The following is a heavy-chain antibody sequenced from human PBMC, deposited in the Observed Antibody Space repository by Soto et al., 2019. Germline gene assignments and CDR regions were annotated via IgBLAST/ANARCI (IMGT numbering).Heavy chain of an antibody. Sequence: EVQLLESGGGLVQPGGSLRLSCAASGFTFGSYAMTWVRQAPGKGLEWVSTITSSAGSTYSADSVKGRFTISRDNSENTLYLQMNSLRAEDTAVYYCAKGGSSWARFDYWGQGTLVTVSS. J-gene: IGHJ4*02. D-gene: IGHD6-13*01. CDR2: ITSSAGST. CDR1: GFTFGSYA. V-gene: IGHV3-23*01. CDR3: AKGGSSWARFDY.